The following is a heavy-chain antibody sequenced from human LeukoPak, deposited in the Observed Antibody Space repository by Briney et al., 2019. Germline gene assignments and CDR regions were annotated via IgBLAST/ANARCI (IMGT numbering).Heavy chain of an antibody. Sequence: GGSLRLSCADSGFAFGSCAMSWVRQAPGKGLEWVSAIRGDGAETYYADSVKGRFTISRDNSKNTLYLQMNSLRAEDTAVYYCAKDGNSYDFWSGYYTASYYFDYWGQGTLVTVSS. D-gene: IGHD3-3*01. CDR1: GFAFGSCA. J-gene: IGHJ4*02. CDR2: IRGDGAET. V-gene: IGHV3-23*01. CDR3: AKDGNSYDFWSGYYTASYYFDY.